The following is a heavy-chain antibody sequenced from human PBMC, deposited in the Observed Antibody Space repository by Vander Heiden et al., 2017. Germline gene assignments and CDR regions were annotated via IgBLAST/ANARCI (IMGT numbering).Heavy chain of an antibody. J-gene: IGHJ4*02. CDR2: IYYSGST. Sequence: QVQLQESGPGLVKPSQTLSLTCTVSGGSISSGGYYWSWIRQHPGKGLEWIGYIYYSGSTYYNPALKSRVTISVDTSKNQFSLKMSSVTAADTAVYYFARGSDTAMVFVDYWGQGTLVTVSS. D-gene: IGHD5-18*01. V-gene: IGHV4-31*03. CDR3: ARGSDTAMVFVDY. CDR1: GGSISSGGYY.